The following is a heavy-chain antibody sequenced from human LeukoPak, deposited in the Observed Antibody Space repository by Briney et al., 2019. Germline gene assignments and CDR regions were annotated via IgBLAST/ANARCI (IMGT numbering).Heavy chain of an antibody. Sequence: PGGSLRLSCAASGFTFSSCWIHWVRQAPGKGLVWVSRINGDGSSTSYAASVRGRFTISRDNAKNTLYLQMNSLRAEDTAVYHCARAGDYGDYYFDYWGQGTLVTVSS. CDR1: GFTFSSCW. D-gene: IGHD4-17*01. V-gene: IGHV3-74*01. J-gene: IGHJ4*02. CDR2: INGDGSST. CDR3: ARAGDYGDYYFDY.